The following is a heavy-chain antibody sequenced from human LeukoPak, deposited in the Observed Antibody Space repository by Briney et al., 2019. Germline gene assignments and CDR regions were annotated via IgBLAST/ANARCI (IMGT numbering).Heavy chain of an antibody. CDR2: IYSGGTT. CDR1: GFNVSSNY. CDR3: ARDYTVPRAAVVTEY. J-gene: IGHJ4*02. V-gene: IGHV3-53*01. D-gene: IGHD6-13*01. Sequence: PGGSLRLSCAASGFNVSSNYMSWVRLAPGKGLEWVAVIYSGGTTSYADSVKGRFTISRDNSKNTLYLQMNSLRAEDTAVYYCARDYTVPRAAVVTEYWGQGTLVTVSS.